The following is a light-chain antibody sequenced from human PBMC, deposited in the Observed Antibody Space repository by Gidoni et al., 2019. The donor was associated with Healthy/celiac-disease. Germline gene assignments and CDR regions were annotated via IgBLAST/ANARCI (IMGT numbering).Light chain of an antibody. J-gene: IGKJ2*04. CDR3: QQSYSTPRS. V-gene: IGKV1-39*01. CDR2: AAS. Sequence: DIQMTQSPSSLSASVGDRVTITCRASQSISSYLNWYQQKPGKAPKLLIYAASSLQSGVPSRFSGSGSGTDFTLTISSLQPEDFATYYCQQSYSTPRSFGQGTQLEIQ. CDR1: QSISSY.